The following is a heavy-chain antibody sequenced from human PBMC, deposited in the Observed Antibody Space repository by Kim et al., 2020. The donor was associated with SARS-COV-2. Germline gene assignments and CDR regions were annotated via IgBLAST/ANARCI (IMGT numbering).Heavy chain of an antibody. Sequence: ASVKVSCKASGYTFTSYYMHWVRQAPGQGLEWMGIINPSGGSTSYAQKFQGRVTMTRDTSTSTVYMELSSLRSEDTAVYYCARPARRDGYNFGQFDYWGQGTLVTVSS. CDR3: ARPARRDGYNFGQFDY. CDR2: INPSGGST. V-gene: IGHV1-46*01. CDR1: GYTFTSYY. D-gene: IGHD5-12*01. J-gene: IGHJ4*02.